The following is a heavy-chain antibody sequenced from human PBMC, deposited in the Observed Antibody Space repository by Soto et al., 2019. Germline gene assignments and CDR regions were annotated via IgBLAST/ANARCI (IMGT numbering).Heavy chain of an antibody. CDR2: IYYSGST. J-gene: IGHJ4*02. CDR3: ARHGHGYYDILTGYYAPDFDY. CDR1: GGSISSYY. D-gene: IGHD3-9*01. Sequence: PSETLSLTCTVSGGSISSYYWSWIRQPPGKGLEWIGYIYYSGSTNYNPSLKSRVTISVDTSKNQFSLKLSSVTAADTAVYYCARHGHGYYDILTGYYAPDFDYWGQGTLVTVSS. V-gene: IGHV4-59*08.